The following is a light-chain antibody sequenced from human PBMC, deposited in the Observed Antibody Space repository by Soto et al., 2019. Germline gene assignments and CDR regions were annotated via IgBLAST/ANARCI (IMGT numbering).Light chain of an antibody. Sequence: DTQMTQSPSSLSASVEDRDTITCQASQDISNYLNWYQQKPGKTPKLLIYDASNLETGVPSRFSGSGSGTDFTFTIGSLQPEDIATYYCQHYDNIPYSFGQGTKLDIK. V-gene: IGKV1-33*01. CDR1: QDISNY. CDR3: QHYDNIPYS. J-gene: IGKJ2*03. CDR2: DAS.